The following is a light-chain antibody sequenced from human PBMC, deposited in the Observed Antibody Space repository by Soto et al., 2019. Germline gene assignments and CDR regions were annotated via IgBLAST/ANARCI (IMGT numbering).Light chain of an antibody. CDR1: SSDVGGYNY. J-gene: IGLJ2*01. V-gene: IGLV2-8*02. Sequence: QSALTQPPSASRSPGQSVTISCTGTSSDVGGYNYVSWYQQHPGKAPKLMIYGVSERPSGVPDRFSGSKSGNTASLTVSGLQAGDEADYYCSSYAGTNNYVVFGGGTKLTVL. CDR2: GVS. CDR3: SSYAGTNNYVV.